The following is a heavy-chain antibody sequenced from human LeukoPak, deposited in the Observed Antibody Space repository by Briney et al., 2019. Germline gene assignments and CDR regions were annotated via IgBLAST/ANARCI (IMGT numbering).Heavy chain of an antibody. CDR3: ASHTQLGIYSRDAFDI. Sequence: SETLSLTCTVSGGSISSYYWSWIRQPPGKGLEWIGYIYYSGSTKYNASLKSRVTITVETYKNKFSLKQRNVTAADTAVYYCASHTQLGIYSRDAFDIWGQGTMVTVSS. CDR1: GGSISSYY. V-gene: IGHV4-59*01. D-gene: IGHD7-27*01. J-gene: IGHJ3*02. CDR2: IYYSGST.